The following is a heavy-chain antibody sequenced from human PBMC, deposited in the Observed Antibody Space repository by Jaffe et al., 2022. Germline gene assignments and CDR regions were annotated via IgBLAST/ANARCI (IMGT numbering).Heavy chain of an antibody. V-gene: IGHV3-30*18. CDR2: ISYDGSNK. Sequence: QVQLVESGGGVVQPGRSLRLSCAASGFTFSSYGMHWVRQAPGKGLEWVAVISYDGSNKYYADSVKGRFTISRDNSKNTLYLQMNSLRAEDTAVYYCAKAAVPYGDPSVDAFDYWGQGTLVTVSS. J-gene: IGHJ4*02. D-gene: IGHD4-17*01. CDR1: GFTFSSYG. CDR3: AKAAVPYGDPSVDAFDY.